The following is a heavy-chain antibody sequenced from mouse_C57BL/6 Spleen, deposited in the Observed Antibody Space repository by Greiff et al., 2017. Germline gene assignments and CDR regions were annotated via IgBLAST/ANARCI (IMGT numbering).Heavy chain of an antibody. V-gene: IGHV1-9*01. CDR1: GYTFTGYW. CDR2: ILPGSGST. J-gene: IGHJ2*01. CDR3: ASNWESFDY. Sequence: VQLQQSGAELMKPGASVKLSCKATGYTFTGYWIEWVKQRPGHGLECIGEILPGSGSTNYNEKFKGKATFTADTSSNTAYMRLSSLATEDSAIYYCASNWESFDYWGQGTTLTVSS. D-gene: IGHD4-1*01.